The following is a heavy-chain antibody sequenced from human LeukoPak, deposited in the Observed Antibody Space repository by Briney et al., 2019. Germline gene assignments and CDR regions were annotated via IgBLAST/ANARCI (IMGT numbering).Heavy chain of an antibody. Sequence: GGSLRLSCAASGFTFSSYGMHWVRQAPGKGLEWVAVISYDGSNKYYADSVKGRFTISRDNSKNTLYLQMNSLRAEDTAVYYCAKGKRFLEWLLRNTTFDYWGQGTLVTVSS. CDR3: AKGKRFLEWLLRNTTFDY. CDR1: GFTFSSYG. CDR2: ISYDGSNK. V-gene: IGHV3-30*18. J-gene: IGHJ4*02. D-gene: IGHD3-3*01.